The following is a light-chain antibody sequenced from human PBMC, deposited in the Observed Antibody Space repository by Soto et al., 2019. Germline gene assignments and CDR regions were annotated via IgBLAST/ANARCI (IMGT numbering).Light chain of an antibody. J-gene: IGLJ1*01. CDR2: DVS. CDR1: SSDVGGYNY. Sequence: QSVLTQPASLSGSPGQSNTISCTGTSSDVGGYNYVSWYQQHPGKAPKLMIYDVSNRPSGVSNRFSGSKSGNTASLTISGLQAEDEADYYCSSYTSSSTYVFGTGTKVTVL. V-gene: IGLV2-14*01. CDR3: SSYTSSSTYV.